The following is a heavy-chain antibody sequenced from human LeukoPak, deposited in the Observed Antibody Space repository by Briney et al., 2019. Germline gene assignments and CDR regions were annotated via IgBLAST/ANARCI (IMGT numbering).Heavy chain of an antibody. CDR3: AKDFDRYYDILTPYSLQH. D-gene: IGHD3-9*01. J-gene: IGHJ1*01. CDR1: GFTFSSYG. V-gene: IGHV3-23*01. Sequence: GGSLRLSCAASGFTFSSYGMSWVRQAPGKGLEWVSAISGSGGSTYYADSVKGRFTISRDNSKNTLYLQMNSLRAEDTAVYYCAKDFDRYYDILTPYSLQHWGQGTLVTVSS. CDR2: ISGSGGST.